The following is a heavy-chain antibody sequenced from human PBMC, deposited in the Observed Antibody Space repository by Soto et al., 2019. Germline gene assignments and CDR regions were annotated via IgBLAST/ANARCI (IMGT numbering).Heavy chain of an antibody. Sequence: GESLKISCKGSGYSFTIYWIGWVSQMPVKGLEWMGIIYPGDSDTRYSPSFQGQVTISVDKSISTAYLQWSSLKASDTAMYYCARRSGCSSTSCYNNMDVWGQGPKVTVSS. J-gene: IGHJ6*02. CDR3: ARRSGCSSTSCYNNMDV. D-gene: IGHD2-2*02. CDR1: GYSFTIYW. V-gene: IGHV5-51*01. CDR2: IYPGDSDT.